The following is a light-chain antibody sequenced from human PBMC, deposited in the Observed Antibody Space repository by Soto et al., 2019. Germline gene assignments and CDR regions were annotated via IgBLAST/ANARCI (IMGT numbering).Light chain of an antibody. CDR1: QSVSSNY. J-gene: IGKJ2*01. CDR3: QQYGSSPYT. CDR2: GAS. V-gene: IGKV3-20*01. Sequence: EIVLTQSPGTLSLSPGERATLSCRASQSVSSNYLAWYQQKPGQTPRLLIYGASSRATGIPDRFSGSGSGTDFPLNISRLEPEDFAVYYCQQYGSSPYTFGQGTKLEIK.